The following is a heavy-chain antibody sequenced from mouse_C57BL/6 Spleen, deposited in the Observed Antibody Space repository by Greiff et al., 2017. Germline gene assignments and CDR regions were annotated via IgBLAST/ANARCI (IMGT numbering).Heavy chain of an antibody. CDR1: GFTFTDYE. J-gene: IGHJ1*03. Sequence: QVQLKQSGAELVRPGASVTLSCKASGFTFTDYEMHWVKQTPVHGLEWIGAIDPETGGTAYNQKFKGKAILTADKSSSTAYMELRSLTSEDAAVYYCTIYYVYPLRYFDVWGTGTTVTVSS. CDR3: TIYYVYPLRYFDV. V-gene: IGHV1-15*01. CDR2: IDPETGGT. D-gene: IGHD2-2*01.